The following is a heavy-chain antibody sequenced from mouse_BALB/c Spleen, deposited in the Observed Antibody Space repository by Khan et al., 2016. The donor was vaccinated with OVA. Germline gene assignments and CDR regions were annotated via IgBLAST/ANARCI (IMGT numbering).Heavy chain of an antibody. J-gene: IGHJ1*03. V-gene: IGHV2-2*01. CDR3: DSRTGACYVWYFDV. D-gene: IGHD1-1*02. CDR2: IWRGGST. CDR1: GFSLTNYG. Sequence: QVQLQQSGPGLVQPSQSLSITCTVSGFSLTNYGIHWVRQSPGKGLEWLGVIWRGGSTDYNAAFISRLSISKDNSKSQIFFKMNSLQAHDTAISYFDSRTGACYVWYFDVWGNETTFCVSS.